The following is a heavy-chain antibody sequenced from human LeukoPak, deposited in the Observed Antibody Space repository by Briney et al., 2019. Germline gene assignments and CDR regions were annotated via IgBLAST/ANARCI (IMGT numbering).Heavy chain of an antibody. Sequence: PGGSLRLSCAASGFSFKDYYFSWIRQAPGKGLEWVSFINVNGGAMYYADFVNGRFTISRDNSKSSLYLEMNSLRVEDTVVYYCARGPRILAAGSYYFDYWGQGSLVTVSS. CDR1: GFSFKDYY. CDR3: ARGPRILAAGSYYFDY. D-gene: IGHD6-13*01. CDR2: INVNGGAM. J-gene: IGHJ4*02. V-gene: IGHV3-11*01.